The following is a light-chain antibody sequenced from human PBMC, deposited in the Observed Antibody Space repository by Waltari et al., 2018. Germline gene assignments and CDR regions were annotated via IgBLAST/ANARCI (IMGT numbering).Light chain of an antibody. J-gene: IGLJ3*02. CDR2: LNSDVSY. CDR3: QTWGTGIFWV. CDR1: SAHSHFA. V-gene: IGLV4-69*02. Sequence: QVALTQSPSASASLGASVKLTCTLNSAHSHFAIAWHQRQPEEGPRFLMTLNSDVSYNKGDGVPDRFSGSSSGADRYLTISSLQFEDEADYYWQTWGTGIFWVFGGGTKLTVV.